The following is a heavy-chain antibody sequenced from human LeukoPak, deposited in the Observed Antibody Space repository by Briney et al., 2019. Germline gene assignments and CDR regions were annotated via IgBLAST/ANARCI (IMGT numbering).Heavy chain of an antibody. J-gene: IGHJ4*02. CDR1: GFTFSSYE. D-gene: IGHD3-10*01. Sequence: PGGSLRLSCAASGFTFSSYEMNWVRQAPGKGLEWFSYISTGGSTIYYTDSVKGRFTISRDDATNSLYLQMNSLRAEDTAVYYCVRGYYMVRADYWGQGTLVTVSS. CDR2: ISTGGSTI. V-gene: IGHV3-48*03. CDR3: VRGYYMVRADY.